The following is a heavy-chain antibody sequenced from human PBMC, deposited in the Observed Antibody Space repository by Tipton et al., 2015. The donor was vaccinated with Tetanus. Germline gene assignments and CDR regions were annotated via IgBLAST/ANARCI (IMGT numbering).Heavy chain of an antibody. J-gene: IGHJ6*01. CDR1: GGPFYKHG. CDR3: ARGGSYLGIYYYYAMDV. CDR2: IIPSLGST. Sequence: QSGPEVKKPGSSVKVSCKSSGGPFYKHGIDWVRQAPGQGLEWMGGIIPSLGSTTYAPKFQGRITITADEVTTTAYMEVSSLTSEDTAVFYCARGGSYLGIYYYYAMDVWGQGTTVTVSS. V-gene: IGHV1-69*01. D-gene: IGHD1-26*01.